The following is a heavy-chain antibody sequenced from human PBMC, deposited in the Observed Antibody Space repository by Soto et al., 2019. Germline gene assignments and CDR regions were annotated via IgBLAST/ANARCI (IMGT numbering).Heavy chain of an antibody. CDR2: ILYSGTT. CDR3: ARNGALDY. CDR1: GGSISSGDYY. J-gene: IGHJ4*02. Sequence: QVQLQESGPGLVKPSQTLSLTCTVSGGSISSGDYYWSWIRQPPGKGLEWIGYILYSGTTNYNPSLESRLTISVYTSKNQFSLKLTSVTAADTAVDDCARNGALDYWGRGTLVTVSS. D-gene: IGHD2-8*01. V-gene: IGHV4-30-4*01.